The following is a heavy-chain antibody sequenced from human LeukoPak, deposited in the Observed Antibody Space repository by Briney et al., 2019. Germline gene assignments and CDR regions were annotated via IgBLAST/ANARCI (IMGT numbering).Heavy chain of an antibody. CDR1: GGSISSYY. CDR3: ARGLELTWWFDP. V-gene: IGHV4-59*01. D-gene: IGHD1-7*01. CDR2: IYYSGST. Sequence: SETLSLTCTVSGGSISSYYWSWIRQPPGKGLEWIGYIYYSGSTNYNPSLKSRVTISVDTSKNQFSLKLSSVTAADTAVYYCARGLELTWWFDPWGQGTLATVSS. J-gene: IGHJ5*02.